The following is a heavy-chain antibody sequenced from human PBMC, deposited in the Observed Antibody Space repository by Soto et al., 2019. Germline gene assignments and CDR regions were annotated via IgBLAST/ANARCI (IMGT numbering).Heavy chain of an antibody. D-gene: IGHD5-12*01. CDR1: GGSINGYY. V-gene: IGHV4-59*01. J-gene: IGHJ4*02. Sequence: SETLSLTCTVSGGSINGYYWTWIRQPPGKGLECIGYIHYSGSTNYNPSLKSRVTIPVDTSRNQFSLKLSSVTPADTAVYYCARTRWLRGLIDYWGQGALVTVSS. CDR2: IHYSGST. CDR3: ARTRWLRGLIDY.